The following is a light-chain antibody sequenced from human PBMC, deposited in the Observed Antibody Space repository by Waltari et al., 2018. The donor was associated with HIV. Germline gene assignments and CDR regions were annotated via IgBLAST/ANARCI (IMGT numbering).Light chain of an antibody. J-gene: IGLJ2*01. Sequence: QSALTQNASVSGSPGQSIPLSCTGSSRDVGSHNLVSWYQQYPGKVPELLIYEVNKRPSGVSSRFSGSKSGNTASLTISGLQAEDEADYYYCSYEVSTTSVVFGGGTRLTVL. CDR2: EVN. CDR1: SRDVGSHNL. V-gene: IGLV2-23*02. CDR3: CSYEVSTTSVV.